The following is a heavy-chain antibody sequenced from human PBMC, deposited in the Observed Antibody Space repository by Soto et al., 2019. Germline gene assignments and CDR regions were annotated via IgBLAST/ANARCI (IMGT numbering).Heavy chain of an antibody. V-gene: IGHV3-21*01. CDR2: ISSSSSYI. CDR1: GFTFSSYS. Sequence: VQLVESGGGVVQPGRSLRLSCAASGFTFSSYSMNWVRQAPGKGLEWVSSISSSSSYIYYADSVKGRFTISRDNAKNSLYLQMNSLRAEDTAVYYCARDLLWFGELLSRTFDYWAQGTLVTVSS. J-gene: IGHJ4*02. CDR3: ARDLLWFGELLSRTFDY. D-gene: IGHD3-10*01.